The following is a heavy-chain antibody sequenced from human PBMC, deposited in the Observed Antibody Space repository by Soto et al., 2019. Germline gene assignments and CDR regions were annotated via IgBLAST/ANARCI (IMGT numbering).Heavy chain of an antibody. J-gene: IGHJ6*04. D-gene: IGHD5-18*01. CDR3: ARGNSEKGEKAMVQPYYSGMDV. CDR2: INHSGST. Sequence: SETLSLTCAVYGGSFSGYYWSWIRQPPGKGLEWIGEINHSGSTNYNPSLKSRVTISVDTSKNQFSLKLSSVTAADTAVYYCARGNSEKGEKAMVQPYYSGMDVWGKGTTVPVSS. CDR1: GGSFSGYY. V-gene: IGHV4-34*01.